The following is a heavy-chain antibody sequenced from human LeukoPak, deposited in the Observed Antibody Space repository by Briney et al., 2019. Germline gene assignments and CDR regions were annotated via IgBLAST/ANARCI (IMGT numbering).Heavy chain of an antibody. V-gene: IGHV3-30*04. CDR3: ARDPVTAIWYFDY. D-gene: IGHD2-21*02. CDR1: GFTFSSYA. Sequence: GRSLRLSCAASGFTFSSYAMHWVRQAPGKGLEWVAVISYDGSNKYYADSVKGRFTISRDNSKNTLYLQMNSLRAEDTAVYYCARDPVTAIWYFDYWGQGTLVTVSS. J-gene: IGHJ4*02. CDR2: ISYDGSNK.